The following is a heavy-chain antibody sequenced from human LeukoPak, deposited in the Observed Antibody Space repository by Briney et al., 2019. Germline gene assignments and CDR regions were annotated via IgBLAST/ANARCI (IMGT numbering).Heavy chain of an antibody. CDR1: GFTFSSYE. CDR3: ARDRFRTYYYGSGDAFDI. CDR2: ISSSGSTI. V-gene: IGHV3-48*03. D-gene: IGHD3-10*01. Sequence: PGGSLRLSCAASGFTFSSYEMNWVRQAPGKGLEWVSYISSSGSTIYYADSVKGRFTISRDNAKNSLYLQMNSLRAEDTAVYYCARDRFRTYYYGSGDAFDIWGQGTMVTVSS. J-gene: IGHJ3*02.